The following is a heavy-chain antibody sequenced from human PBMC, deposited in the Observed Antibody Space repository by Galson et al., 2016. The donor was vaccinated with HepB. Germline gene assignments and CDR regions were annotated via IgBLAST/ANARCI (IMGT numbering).Heavy chain of an antibody. V-gene: IGHV1-18*04. CDR2: ISAFSGNT. D-gene: IGHD2-21*01. J-gene: IGHJ4*02. Sequence: QSGAEVKKPGASVKVSCKASGYSFFNYGVNWVRQAPGQGLEWMGWISAFSGNTEFAQRLQGRVTMATDRSTSTAYMELRSLRSDDTGIYYCVRDVAVGATTRPDYWGQGTLVTVSS. CDR1: GYSFFNYG. CDR3: VRDVAVGATTRPDY.